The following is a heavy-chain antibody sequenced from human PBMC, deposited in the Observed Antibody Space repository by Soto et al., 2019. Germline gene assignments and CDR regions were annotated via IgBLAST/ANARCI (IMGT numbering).Heavy chain of an antibody. J-gene: IGHJ5*02. Sequence: SETLSLTCAVSGYSISSGYYWGWIRQPPGKGLEWIGSIYHSGSTYYNPSLKSRVTISVDTSKNQFSLKLSSVTAADTAVYYCAREARIAAAGYNWFDPWGQGTLVTVPQ. CDR3: AREARIAAAGYNWFDP. D-gene: IGHD6-13*01. CDR2: IYHSGST. V-gene: IGHV4-38-2*02. CDR1: GYSISSGYY.